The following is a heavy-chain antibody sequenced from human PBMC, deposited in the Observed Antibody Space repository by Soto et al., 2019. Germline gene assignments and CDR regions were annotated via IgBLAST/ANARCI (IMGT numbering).Heavy chain of an antibody. D-gene: IGHD6-6*01. Sequence: QVQLQESGPGLVKPSQTLSLTCTVSGGSISSGGYYWTWIRQHPGKGLEWVGYNYYSGITYYNPSLKSRVTLSLDTSKTPFSLKLSSVTAADTAVYYCARGSSIAGLSYGMDVWGQGTTVTVSS. CDR1: GGSISSGGYY. CDR3: ARGSSIAGLSYGMDV. CDR2: NYYSGIT. J-gene: IGHJ6*02. V-gene: IGHV4-31*03.